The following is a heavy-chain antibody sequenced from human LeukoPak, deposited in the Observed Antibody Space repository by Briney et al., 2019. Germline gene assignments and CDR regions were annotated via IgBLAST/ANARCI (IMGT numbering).Heavy chain of an antibody. D-gene: IGHD5-12*01. Sequence: GGSLRLSCAASGFTFSTYAMTWVRQAPGKGLEWVSGIGASGGNAYYADSVKGRFTISRDNSKSTLYLQMNSLRAEDTAVYYCAKQWLRLDCWGQGALVIVSS. CDR3: AKQWLRLDC. CDR2: IGASGGNA. J-gene: IGHJ4*02. V-gene: IGHV3-23*01. CDR1: GFTFSTYA.